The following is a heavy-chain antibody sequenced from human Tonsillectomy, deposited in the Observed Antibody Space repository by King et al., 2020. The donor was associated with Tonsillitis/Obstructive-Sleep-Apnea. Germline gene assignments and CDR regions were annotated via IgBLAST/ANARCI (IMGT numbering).Heavy chain of an antibody. CDR1: GGSISSYY. D-gene: IGHD3-22*01. J-gene: IGHJ3*02. Sequence: QLQESGPGLVKPSETLSLTCTVSGGSISSYYWSWIRQPPGKGLEWIGYIYYSGSTNYNPSLKSRVTISVDTSKNQFSLKLSSVTAADTAVYYCARQSYYYDSCAPAFDIWGQGTLVTVSS. V-gene: IGHV4-59*08. CDR3: ARQSYYYDSCAPAFDI. CDR2: IYYSGST.